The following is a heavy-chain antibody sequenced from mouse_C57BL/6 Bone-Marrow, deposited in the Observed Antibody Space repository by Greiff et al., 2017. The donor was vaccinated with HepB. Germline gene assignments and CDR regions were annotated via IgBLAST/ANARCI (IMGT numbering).Heavy chain of an antibody. CDR3: ARFPYYYGSSYWYFDV. D-gene: IGHD1-1*01. Sequence: QVQLQQSGAELVRPGTSVKVSCKASGYAFTNYLIEWVKQRPGQGLEWIGVINPGSGGTNYNEKFKGKATLTADKSSSPAYMQLSSLTSEDSAVYFCARFPYYYGSSYWYFDVWGTGTTVTVSS. CDR2: INPGSGGT. V-gene: IGHV1-54*01. J-gene: IGHJ1*03. CDR1: GYAFTNYL.